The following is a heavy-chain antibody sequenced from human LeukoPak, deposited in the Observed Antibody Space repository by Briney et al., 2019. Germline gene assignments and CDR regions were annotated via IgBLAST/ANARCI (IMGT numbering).Heavy chain of an antibody. CDR3: TKGESQPKYYFDY. V-gene: IGHV3-23*01. J-gene: IGHJ4*02. Sequence: GGPLRLSRAASGFTFTSAMRWVRQAPGKGLEWVSSISGSGGNTFYADSVKGRFTISRDNSKNTLYLQMNSLRAEDTAVYYCTKGESQPKYYFDYWGQGTLVTVSS. CDR1: GFTFTSA. D-gene: IGHD2-2*01. CDR2: ISGSGGNT.